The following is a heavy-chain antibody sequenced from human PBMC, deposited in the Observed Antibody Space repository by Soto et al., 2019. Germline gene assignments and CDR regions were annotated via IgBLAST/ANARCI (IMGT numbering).Heavy chain of an antibody. CDR1: VFTFSSYA. D-gene: IGHD6-19*01. J-gene: IGHJ6*02. Sequence: LXLSCAASVFTFSSYAMSWVRQAPVKGLEWVSAISGSGGSTYYADSVKGRFTISRDNSKNTLYLQMNSLRAEDTAVYYCAKGVAVAVTYYYYGMDVWGQGTTVTVSS. CDR2: ISGSGGST. V-gene: IGHV3-23*01. CDR3: AKGVAVAVTYYYYGMDV.